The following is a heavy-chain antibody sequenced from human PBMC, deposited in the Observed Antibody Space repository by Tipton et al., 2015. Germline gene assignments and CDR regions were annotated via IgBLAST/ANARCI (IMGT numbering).Heavy chain of an antibody. V-gene: IGHV3-21*01. J-gene: IGHJ6*02. Sequence: SLRLSCAASGFTFSSYDMSWVRQAPGKGLEWVASISPSSRYIYYGDSVKGRFTISRDNRKNSLNLQMNSLRAEDTAVYYCAKWDSDNFYGMDVWGQGTTVTVSS. CDR1: GFTFSSYD. D-gene: IGHD1-26*01. CDR2: ISPSSRYI. CDR3: AKWDSDNFYGMDV.